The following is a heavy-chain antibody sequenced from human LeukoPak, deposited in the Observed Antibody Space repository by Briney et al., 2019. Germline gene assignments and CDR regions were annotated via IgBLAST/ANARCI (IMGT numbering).Heavy chain of an antibody. V-gene: IGHV1-2*02. J-gene: IGHJ4*02. Sequence: ASVKVSCKASGYTFTGYYMHWVRQAPGQGLEWMGWINPNSGGTNYAQKFQGKVTMTRDTSISTAYMELSRLRSDDTAVYYCATVAAAGTYHFDYWGQGTLVTVSS. CDR1: GYTFTGYY. CDR3: ATVAAAGTYHFDY. CDR2: INPNSGGT. D-gene: IGHD6-13*01.